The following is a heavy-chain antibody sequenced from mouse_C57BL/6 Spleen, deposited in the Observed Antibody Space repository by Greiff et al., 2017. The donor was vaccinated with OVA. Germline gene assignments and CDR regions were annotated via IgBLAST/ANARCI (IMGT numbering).Heavy chain of an antibody. V-gene: IGHV1-61*01. D-gene: IGHD2-1*01. CDR3: ALYYGNVFAY. Sequence: QVQLQQPGAELVRPGSSVKLSCKASGYTFTSYWMDWVKQRPGQGLEWIGNIYPSDSETHYNQKFKDKATLTVDKSSSTAYMQLSSLTSEDSAVYYCALYYGNVFAYWGQGTLVTVSA. J-gene: IGHJ3*01. CDR1: GYTFTSYW. CDR2: IYPSDSET.